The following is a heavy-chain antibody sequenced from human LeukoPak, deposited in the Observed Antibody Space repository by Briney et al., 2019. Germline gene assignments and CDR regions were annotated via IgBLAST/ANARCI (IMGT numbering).Heavy chain of an antibody. CDR3: ATTYCSSTSCYYNWFDP. V-gene: IGHV1-24*01. CDR1: GYTLTELS. D-gene: IGHD2-2*01. J-gene: IGHJ5*02. Sequence: ASVKVSCKVSGYTLTELSMHWVRQAPGKGLEWMGGFDPEDGETIYAQKFQGRVTMTEDTSTDTAYMELSSLGSEDTAVYYCATTYCSSTSCYYNWFDPWGQGTLVTVSS. CDR2: FDPEDGET.